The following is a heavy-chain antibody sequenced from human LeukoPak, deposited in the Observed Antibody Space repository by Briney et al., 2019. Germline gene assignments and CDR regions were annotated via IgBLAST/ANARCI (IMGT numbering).Heavy chain of an antibody. CDR3: ARVFYGSGSYPFDP. CDR2: ISAYSGNT. Sequence: ASVKVSCKASGYAFTSYGINWVRQAPGQGLEWMGWISAYSGNTNYAQKIHGRVTMTTDTSTSTAYMELSSLRSEDTAVYYCARVFYGSGSYPFDPWGQGTLVTVSS. D-gene: IGHD3-10*01. J-gene: IGHJ5*02. CDR1: GYAFTSYG. V-gene: IGHV1-18*01.